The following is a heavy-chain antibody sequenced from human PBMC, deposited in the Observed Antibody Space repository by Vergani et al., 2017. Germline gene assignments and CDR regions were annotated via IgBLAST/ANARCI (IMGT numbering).Heavy chain of an antibody. CDR1: GGSFSGYY. D-gene: IGHD3-3*01. J-gene: IGHJ4*02. Sequence: QVQLQQWGAGLLKPSETLSLTCAVYGGSFSGYYWSWIRQPPGKGLEWIGEINHSGSTNYNPSLKSRVTISVDTSKNQFSLKLSSVTAADTAVYYCAREGNRDYDFWNGYLRYYFDYWGQGTLVTVSS. CDR2: INHSGST. CDR3: AREGNRDYDFWNGYLRYYFDY. V-gene: IGHV4-34*01.